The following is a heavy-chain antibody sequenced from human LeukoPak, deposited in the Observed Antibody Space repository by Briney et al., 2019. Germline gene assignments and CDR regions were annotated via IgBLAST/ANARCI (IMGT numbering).Heavy chain of an antibody. V-gene: IGHV1-69*06. CDR3: ARVRKGSTSSPSY. J-gene: IGHJ4*02. D-gene: IGHD2-2*01. CDR2: IIPIFGTA. CDR1: GGTFSSYA. Sequence: SVKVSCKASGGTFSSYAISWVRQAPGQGLEWMGGIIPIFGTANYAQKFQGRVTITADKSTSTAYMELRSLRSDDTAVYYCARVRKGSTSSPSYWGQGTLVTVSS.